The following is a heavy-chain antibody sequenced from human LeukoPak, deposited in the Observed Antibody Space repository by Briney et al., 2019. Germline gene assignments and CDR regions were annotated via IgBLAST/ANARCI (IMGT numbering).Heavy chain of an antibody. CDR1: GASMTTHY. J-gene: IGHJ4*02. CDR3: ATINRGNIFGYFDF. D-gene: IGHD5-18*01. V-gene: IGHV4-59*11. Sequence: PSETLSRTCAVSGASMTTHYWSWIRQPPGKGLEWIGYMLDTVTTKDNPSLKSRFTLSADTSKNQFSLRLTSVTAADTAVYYSATINRGNIFGYFDFWGQGIPVTVSS. CDR2: MLDTVTT.